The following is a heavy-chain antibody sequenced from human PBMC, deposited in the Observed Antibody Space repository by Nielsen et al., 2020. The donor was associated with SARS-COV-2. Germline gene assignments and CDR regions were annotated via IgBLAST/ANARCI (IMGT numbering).Heavy chain of an antibody. CDR1: GFTFSSYA. V-gene: IGHV3-23*01. CDR2: ISGSGGST. D-gene: IGHD3-22*01. CDR3: AKGLYYYDSSGYYHDQGHYYYGMDV. J-gene: IGHJ6*02. Sequence: GESLKISCAASGFTFSSYAMSWVRQAPGKGLEWVSAISGSGGSTYYADSVKGRFTISRDNSKNTLYLQMNSLRAEDTAVYYCAKGLYYYDSSGYYHDQGHYYYGMDVWGQGTTVTVSS.